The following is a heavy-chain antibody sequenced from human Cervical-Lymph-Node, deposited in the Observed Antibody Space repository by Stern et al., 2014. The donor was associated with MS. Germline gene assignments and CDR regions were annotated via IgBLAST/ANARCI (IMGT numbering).Heavy chain of an antibody. CDR2: ISAHNGNT. J-gene: IGHJ4*02. CDR3: ATFIPTSGTFNW. D-gene: IGHD1-1*01. Sequence: VQLVESGAEVKKPGASVKVSCKASGYTTTSYGITWVRQATGQGLEWMGWISAHNGNTNYEQKFQGRVTMTTDTSTSTAYMELRSLRSDDTAVYFCATFIPTSGTFNWWGKGPRVTVSS. V-gene: IGHV1-18*01. CDR1: GYTTTSYG.